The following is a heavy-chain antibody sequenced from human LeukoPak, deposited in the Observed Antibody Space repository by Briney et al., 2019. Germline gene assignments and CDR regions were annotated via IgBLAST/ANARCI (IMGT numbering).Heavy chain of an antibody. CDR2: IYYSGST. V-gene: IGHV4-31*03. Sequence: PSQTLSLTCTVSGGSISSGGYYWSWIRQHPGKGLEWIGYIYYSGSTYYNPSLKSRVTISVDTSKNQFSLKLSSVTAADTAVYYCAGGGYYYGSGRLSYYYHYMDVWGKGTTVTVSS. CDR1: GGSISSGGYY. CDR3: AGGGYYYGSGRLSYYYHYMDV. D-gene: IGHD3-10*01. J-gene: IGHJ6*03.